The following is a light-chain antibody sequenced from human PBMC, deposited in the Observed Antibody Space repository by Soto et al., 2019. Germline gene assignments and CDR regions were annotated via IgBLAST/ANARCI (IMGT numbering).Light chain of an antibody. V-gene: IGKV1-33*01. CDR2: DAS. J-gene: IGKJ1*01. Sequence: IKMTQSPSSLSAPLGDRVTSTCQASQGINNYLDWYQQKPGKAPKLLIYDASNLETGVPSRFSGSGSGTEFTLTIRSLQPDDFATYYCQQHNSYSPWTCGQGTTVDIK. CDR1: QGINNY. CDR3: QQHNSYSPWT.